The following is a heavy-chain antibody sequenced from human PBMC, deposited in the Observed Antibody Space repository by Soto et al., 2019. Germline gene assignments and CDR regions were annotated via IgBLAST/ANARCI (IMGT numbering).Heavy chain of an antibody. D-gene: IGHD3-22*01. CDR1: GYTFTSYD. V-gene: IGHV1-8*01. Sequence: ASVKVSCKASGYTFTSYDINWVLQATGQGLEWMGWMNPNSGNTGYAQKFQGRVTMTRNTSISTAYMELSSLRSEDTAVYYCARGKDYYDSSGYFYWFDPWGQGTLVTVSS. CDR2: MNPNSGNT. CDR3: ARGKDYYDSSGYFYWFDP. J-gene: IGHJ5*02.